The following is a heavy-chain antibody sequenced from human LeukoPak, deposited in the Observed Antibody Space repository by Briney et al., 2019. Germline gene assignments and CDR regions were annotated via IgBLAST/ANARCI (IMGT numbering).Heavy chain of an antibody. Sequence: ASVKVSCKASGYTFTGYYTHWVRQAPGQGLEWMGWINPNSGGTNYAQKFQGKVTMTRDTSISTAYMELSRLRSDDTAVYYCARDIGFWSGYPIYYWGQGTLVTVSS. V-gene: IGHV1-2*02. D-gene: IGHD3-3*01. CDR1: GYTFTGYY. CDR3: ARDIGFWSGYPIYY. CDR2: INPNSGGT. J-gene: IGHJ4*02.